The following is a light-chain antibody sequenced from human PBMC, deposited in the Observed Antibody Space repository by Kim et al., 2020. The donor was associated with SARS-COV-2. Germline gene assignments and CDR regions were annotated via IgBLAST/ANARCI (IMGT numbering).Light chain of an antibody. CDR1: SSNVGTNY. CDR2: DNN. V-gene: IGLV1-51*01. CDR3: GTWDSSLTAVV. J-gene: IGLJ2*01. Sequence: GPKITISSSGDSSNVGTNYLSWYQQLPGTAPKLLIYDNNERPSGIPDRFSGSKSGTSATLGITGLQTGDEADYYCGTWDSSLTAVVFGGGTQLTVL.